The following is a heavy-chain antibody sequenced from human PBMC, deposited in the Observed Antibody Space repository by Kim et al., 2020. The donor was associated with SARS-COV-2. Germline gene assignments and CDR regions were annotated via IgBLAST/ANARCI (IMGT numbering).Heavy chain of an antibody. Sequence: SPILNSRVTISVDSCNNQFSLKLSSVTAADTAVYYCATSYGSGSYYNIDYWGQGTLVTVSA. CDR3: ATSYGSGSYYNIDY. J-gene: IGHJ4*02. D-gene: IGHD3-10*01. V-gene: IGHV4-31*02.